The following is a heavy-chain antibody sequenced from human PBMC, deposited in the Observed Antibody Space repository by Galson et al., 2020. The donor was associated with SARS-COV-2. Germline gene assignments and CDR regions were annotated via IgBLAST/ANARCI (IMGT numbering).Heavy chain of an antibody. Sequence: GGSLRLSCAASGFTFSSYGMHWVRQAPGKGLEWVAVISYDGSNKYYADSVKGRFTISRDNSKNTLYLQMNSLRAEDTAVYYCAKFQHSSGYYPDAFDIWGQGTMVTVSS. CDR2: ISYDGSNK. CDR3: AKFQHSSGYYPDAFDI. J-gene: IGHJ3*02. D-gene: IGHD3-22*01. CDR1: GFTFSSYG. V-gene: IGHV3-30*18.